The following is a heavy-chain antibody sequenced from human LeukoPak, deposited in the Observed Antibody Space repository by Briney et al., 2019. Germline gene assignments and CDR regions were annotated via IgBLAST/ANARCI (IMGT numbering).Heavy chain of an antibody. CDR2: IYTSGST. Sequence: SETLSLTCTVSGGSISSGSYYWSWIRQPAGKGLEWIGRIYTSGSTSYNPSLKSRVTISVDTSKNQFSLKLSSVTAADTAVYYCARDYNWGNWFDPWGQGTLVTVSS. J-gene: IGHJ5*02. D-gene: IGHD7-27*01. V-gene: IGHV4-61*02. CDR1: GGSISSGSYY. CDR3: ARDYNWGNWFDP.